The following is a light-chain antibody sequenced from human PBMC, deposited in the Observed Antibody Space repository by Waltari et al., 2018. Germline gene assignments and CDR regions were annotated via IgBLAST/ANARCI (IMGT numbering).Light chain of an antibody. V-gene: IGKV1-8*01. CDR1: QDISGY. CDR3: QQYFVYPYT. J-gene: IGKJ2*01. CDR2: ASS. Sequence: AIRMTQSPSSLAASTGDRLTITCRASQDISGYLAWYQQKPGKAPNLLVYASSTSQTGVPSRFIGSGSGTAFTLTIDCLQSEDFATYYCQQYFVYPYTFGQGTKLEIK.